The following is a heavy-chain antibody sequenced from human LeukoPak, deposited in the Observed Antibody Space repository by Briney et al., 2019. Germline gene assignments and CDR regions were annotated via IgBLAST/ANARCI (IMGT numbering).Heavy chain of an antibody. J-gene: IGHJ4*02. Sequence: SETLSLTCAGSGVSFNDYYWSWVRQTPGKGLEWIGDIIHSGYTNASPPRKSRVTLSIDTSRKQFSLNLRSVTVADTGIYYCTSMTTGHDYWGQGTLVTVSS. D-gene: IGHD4-17*01. CDR1: GVSFNDYY. V-gene: IGHV4-34*12. CDR3: TSMTTGHDY. CDR2: IIHSGYT.